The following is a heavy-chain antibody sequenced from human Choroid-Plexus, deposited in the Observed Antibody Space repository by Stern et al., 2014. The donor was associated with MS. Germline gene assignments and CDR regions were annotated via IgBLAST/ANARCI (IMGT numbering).Heavy chain of an antibody. CDR2: INPNTGGT. D-gene: IGHD3-3*01. CDR3: ARDQRGITIFGVVTDYYYLGMDV. J-gene: IGHJ6*02. Sequence: EHLVESGAEVKKPGASVKVSCKTSGYIFTGYYIHWVRQAPGQGLEWMAWINPNTGGTKYAQKLQGRVTMSRDTSISTAYVELSSLTSDDTAVYYCARDQRGITIFGVVTDYYYLGMDVWGQGTTVTVSS. V-gene: IGHV1-2*02. CDR1: GYIFTGYY.